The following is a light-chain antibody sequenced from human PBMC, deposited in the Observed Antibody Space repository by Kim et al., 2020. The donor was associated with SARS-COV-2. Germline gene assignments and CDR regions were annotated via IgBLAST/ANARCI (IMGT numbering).Light chain of an antibody. J-gene: IGLJ1*01. Sequence: QSALTQPAPVSGSPGQSITISCTGTSSDVGGYNYVSWYQQYPGKAPKLIIYDVFKRPSGVSNRFSGSKSGNTASLTISGLQAEDEAAYYCTSYRSSGYVFGTGTKVTVL. CDR1: SSDVGGYNY. CDR2: DVF. V-gene: IGLV2-14*03. CDR3: TSYRSSGYV.